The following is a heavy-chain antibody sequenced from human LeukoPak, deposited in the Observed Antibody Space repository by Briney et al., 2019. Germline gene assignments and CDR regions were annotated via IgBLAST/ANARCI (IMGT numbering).Heavy chain of an antibody. Sequence: GGSLRLSCAASRFTFNSYAMSWVRQAPGKGLEWVSVIGGSNGITFYVGSVKGRFTISRDNSKDTLYLQMNSLRAEDTAVYYCAKDLGSVVTPPSLDFWGQGTLVTVSS. CDR1: RFTFNSYA. J-gene: IGHJ4*02. V-gene: IGHV3-23*01. CDR2: IGGSNGIT. D-gene: IGHD4-23*01. CDR3: AKDLGSVVTPPSLDF.